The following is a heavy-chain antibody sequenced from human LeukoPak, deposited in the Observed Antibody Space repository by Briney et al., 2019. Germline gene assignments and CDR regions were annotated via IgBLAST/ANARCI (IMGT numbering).Heavy chain of an antibody. CDR3: ARRSGQSAFDI. Sequence: SETLSLTCTVSGGSISNYYWTWIPQPAGKGLEWIGRIHSSGSTNYSPSLKSRLTMSVDTSQNQVSLKLSSVTAADTAVYYCARRSGQSAFDIWGQGTMVTVSS. J-gene: IGHJ3*02. V-gene: IGHV4-4*07. CDR1: GGSISNYY. D-gene: IGHD1-14*01. CDR2: IHSSGST.